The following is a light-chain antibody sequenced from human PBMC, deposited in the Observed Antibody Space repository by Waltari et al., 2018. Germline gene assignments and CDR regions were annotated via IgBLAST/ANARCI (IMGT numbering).Light chain of an antibody. J-gene: IGKJ4*01. V-gene: IGKV1-9*01. CDR1: QGISSY. CDR2: AAS. CDR3: QQYHSYPLT. Sequence: DIQLTQSPSFLSASVGDRVTITCRASQGISSYLAWYQQRPGTAPKLLISAASTLQSGVPSRFSGSGSGTEFTLTISSLQPEDFATYYCQQYHSYPLTFGGGTKVDIK.